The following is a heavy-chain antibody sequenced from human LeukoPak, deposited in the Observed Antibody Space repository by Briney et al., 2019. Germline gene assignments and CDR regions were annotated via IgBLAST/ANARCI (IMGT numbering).Heavy chain of an antibody. J-gene: IGHJ4*02. D-gene: IGHD5-18*01. CDR3: ARDPGRGYTYGYGFDY. CDR2: IWYDGSNK. Sequence: AGGSLRLSCAASRFTFSNYGMHWVRQAPGKGLEGVAVIWYDGSNKYYADSVKGRFTISRDNSKNTLYLQMNSLRAEDTAVYYCARDPGRGYTYGYGFDYWGQGTLVTVSS. CDR1: RFTFSNYG. V-gene: IGHV3-33*01.